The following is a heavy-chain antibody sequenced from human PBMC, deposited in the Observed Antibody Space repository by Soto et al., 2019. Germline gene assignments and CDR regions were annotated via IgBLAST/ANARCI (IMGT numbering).Heavy chain of an antibody. CDR3: ATHTWTTVTGGMDV. J-gene: IGHJ6*02. CDR2: ISGSGGST. CDR1: GFTFSSYA. D-gene: IGHD4-17*01. Sequence: EVQLLESGGGLVQPGGSLRLSCAASGFTFSSYAMSWVRQAPGKGLEWVSAISGSGGSTYYADSVKGRFTISRDNSKNALYLQMNSLRAEDTAVYYCATHTWTTVTGGMDVWGQGTTVTVSS. V-gene: IGHV3-23*01.